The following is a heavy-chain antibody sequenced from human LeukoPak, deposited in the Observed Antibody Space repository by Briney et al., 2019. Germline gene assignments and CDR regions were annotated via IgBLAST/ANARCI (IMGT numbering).Heavy chain of an antibody. J-gene: IGHJ5*02. CDR1: GFSLSTSGVG. CDR2: IYWNDDK. V-gene: IGHV2-5*01. Sequence: SGPTLVKPTQTLTLTCTFSGFSLSTSGVGVGWIRQPPGKALEWLALIYWNDDKRYSPSLKSRLTITKDTSKNQVVLTMTNMDPVDTATYYCAHSAYYDSSGYYGGAAPFDPWGQGTLVTVSS. CDR3: AHSAYYDSSGYYGGAAPFDP. D-gene: IGHD3-22*01.